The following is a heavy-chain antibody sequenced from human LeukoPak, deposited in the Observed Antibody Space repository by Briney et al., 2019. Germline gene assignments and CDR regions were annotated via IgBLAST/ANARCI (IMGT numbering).Heavy chain of an antibody. CDR1: GFTVSSNY. Sequence: GGSLRLSCAASGFTVSSNYMSWVRQAPGKGLEWVSVIYSGGSTYYADSVKGRFTISRDNSKNTLYLQMNSLRAEDTAVYYCARHNPHWNYADYWGQGTLVTVSS. CDR3: ARHNPHWNYADY. V-gene: IGHV3-66*04. CDR2: IYSGGST. D-gene: IGHD1-7*01. J-gene: IGHJ4*02.